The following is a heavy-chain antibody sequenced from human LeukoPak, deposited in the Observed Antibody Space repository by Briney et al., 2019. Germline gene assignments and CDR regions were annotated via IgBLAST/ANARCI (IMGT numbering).Heavy chain of an antibody. CDR3: ARHFAYSSSSYFDY. D-gene: IGHD6-6*01. V-gene: IGHV4-59*08. Sequence: PSETLSLTCSVFGGSVSNNYWSWIRQPPPKGLEWIGYVYYTGSTNYNPSLKSRVTMFEDKSKNQFSLRLYSVTVADTAVYYCARHFAYSSSSYFDYWGQGSLVTVSS. J-gene: IGHJ4*02. CDR2: VYYTGST. CDR1: GGSVSNNY.